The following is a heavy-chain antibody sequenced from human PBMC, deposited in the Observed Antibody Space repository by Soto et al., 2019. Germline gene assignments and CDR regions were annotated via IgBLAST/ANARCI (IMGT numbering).Heavy chain of an antibody. V-gene: IGHV3-74*01. J-gene: IGHJ6*02. CDR3: ARDKGVYGMDV. D-gene: IGHD3-16*01. CDR2: INSDGST. Sequence: EVQLVESGGGLVQPGGSLRLSCAASGFTFSSYWMHWVRQAPGKGLVWVSRINSDGSTSYADSVKGRFTISRDNAKNTLYLQMNSLRAEDTAVYYCARDKGVYGMDVWGQGTTVTVSS. CDR1: GFTFSSYW.